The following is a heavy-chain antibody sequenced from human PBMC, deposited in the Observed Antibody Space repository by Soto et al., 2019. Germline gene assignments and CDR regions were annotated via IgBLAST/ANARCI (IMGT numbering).Heavy chain of an antibody. V-gene: IGHV3-30*18. CDR3: AKDHLGPGRAYRMDA. Sequence: QVQLVESGGGVVQPGRSLRLSCAASGFTFSSYGMHWVRQAPGKGLEWVAVISYDGSNKYYADSVKGRFTITRDNSKNTLYQQMNSRRAEDTAVYYCAKDHLGPGRAYRMDAWGQGTTVTVSS. CDR2: ISYDGSNK. J-gene: IGHJ6*02. CDR1: GFTFSSYG. D-gene: IGHD7-27*01.